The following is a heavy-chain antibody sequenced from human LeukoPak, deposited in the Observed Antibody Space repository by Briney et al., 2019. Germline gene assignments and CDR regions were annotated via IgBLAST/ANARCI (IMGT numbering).Heavy chain of an antibody. CDR3: ARTRMIAVAGNHFDY. CDR2: IGGSGTRT. Sequence: GGSLRLSCAASGFTFSDYAMSWVRQAPGKGLEWVSVIGGSGTRTYYADSVKGRFTISRDNSKNTLNLQVNSLRGEDTDVYYCARTRMIAVAGNHFDYWGQGTLVTVSS. D-gene: IGHD6-19*01. V-gene: IGHV3-23*01. J-gene: IGHJ4*02. CDR1: GFTFSDYA.